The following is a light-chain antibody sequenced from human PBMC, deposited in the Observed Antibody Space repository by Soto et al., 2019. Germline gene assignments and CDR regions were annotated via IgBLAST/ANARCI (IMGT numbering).Light chain of an antibody. CDR3: QQYYSYPLT. CDR2: AAS. CDR1: QGISSY. V-gene: IGKV1-8*01. Sequence: AIRMTQSPSSFSASTGDRVTITCRASQGISSYSAWYQQKPGKAPKLLIYAASTLQSGVPSRFSGSGSGTDFTLTISCLQSEDFATYYCQQYYSYPLTFGGETKVDIK. J-gene: IGKJ4*01.